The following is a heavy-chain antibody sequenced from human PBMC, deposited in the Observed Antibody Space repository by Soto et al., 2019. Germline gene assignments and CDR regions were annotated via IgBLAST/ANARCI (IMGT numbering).Heavy chain of an antibody. CDR3: ARAEYSSSSFYYYYYGMDV. CDR1: GGSISSYY. V-gene: IGHV4-4*07. CDR2: IYTSGST. Sequence: SETLSLTCTVSGGSISSYYWSWVRQPAGKGLEWIGRIYTSGSTNYNPSLKSRVTMSVDTSKNQFSLKLSSVTAADTAVYYCARAEYSSSSFYYYYYGMDVWGQGTTVTVSS. D-gene: IGHD6-6*01. J-gene: IGHJ6*02.